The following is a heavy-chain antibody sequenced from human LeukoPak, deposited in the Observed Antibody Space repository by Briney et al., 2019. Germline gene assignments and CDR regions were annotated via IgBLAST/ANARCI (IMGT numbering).Heavy chain of an antibody. CDR2: ISASGGTT. J-gene: IGHJ6*02. V-gene: IGHV3-23*01. D-gene: IGHD6-6*01. Sequence: GGSLRLSCEASGFTFTSYAMSWVRQAPGKGLEWVSSISASGGTTYYADSVKGRFSTSRDNSKNTLYLQMNSLRAEDTAIYYCAKDPYSSSSRYYYYGMDVWGQGTTVTVSS. CDR1: GFTFTSYA. CDR3: AKDPYSSSSRYYYYGMDV.